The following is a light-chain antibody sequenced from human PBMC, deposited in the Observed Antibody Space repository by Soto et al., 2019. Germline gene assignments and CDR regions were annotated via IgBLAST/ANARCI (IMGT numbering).Light chain of an antibody. V-gene: IGKV1-39*01. J-gene: IGKJ1*01. CDR2: AAS. CDR1: QSISSY. CDR3: QQSYSTPGT. Sequence: DIQMTQSPSSLSASVGDRVTITCRASQSISSYLNWYQQKPGKAPKLLIYAASSLQSGVPSRFSGSGSGTDFTLTISSLQPEDFATYYCQQSYSTPGTFGQGNKVEIK.